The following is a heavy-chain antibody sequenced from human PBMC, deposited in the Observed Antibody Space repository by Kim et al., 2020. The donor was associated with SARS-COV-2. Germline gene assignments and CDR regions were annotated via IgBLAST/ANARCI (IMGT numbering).Heavy chain of an antibody. J-gene: IGHJ4*01. D-gene: IGHD3-22*01. Sequence: GGSLRLSCAASGFTFSSYGMHWVRQAPGKGLEWVAVISYDGSNKYYADSVKGRFTISRDNSKNTLYLQMNSLRAEDTAVYYCAKDYYDSSGYWSGDYWG. CDR2: ISYDGSNK. CDR1: GFTFSSYG. V-gene: IGHV3-30*18. CDR3: AKDYYDSSGYWSGDY.